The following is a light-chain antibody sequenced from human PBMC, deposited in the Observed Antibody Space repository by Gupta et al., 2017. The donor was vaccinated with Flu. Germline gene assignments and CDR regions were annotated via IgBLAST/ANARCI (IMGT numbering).Light chain of an antibody. CDR3: AAWDDSLSRV. Sequence: QSVLTQPPSASGTPGQRVTISCSGSSSNLGSNTVNWYQQLPGTAPKLLIYSNNQRPSGVSDRFSGSKSGTSASLAISGLQSEDEADYYCAAWDDSLSRVFGGGTKLTVL. CDR1: SSNLGSNT. CDR2: SNN. V-gene: IGLV1-44*01. J-gene: IGLJ3*02.